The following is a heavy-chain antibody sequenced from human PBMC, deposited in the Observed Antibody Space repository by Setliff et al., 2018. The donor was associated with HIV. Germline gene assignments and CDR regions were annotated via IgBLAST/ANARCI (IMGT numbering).Heavy chain of an antibody. CDR1: GYSISSGYY. Sequence: KLRKTLSLTCAVSGYSISSGYYWGWIRQPPGKGLEWIGSIYHSGSTYYNPSLKSRVSISVDTSKNQFSLKLNSVTAADTAVYYCARHWSLLDAFDIWGQGTMVTVSS. D-gene: IGHD1-26*01. CDR3: ARHWSLLDAFDI. V-gene: IGHV4-38-2*01. J-gene: IGHJ3*02. CDR2: IYHSGST.